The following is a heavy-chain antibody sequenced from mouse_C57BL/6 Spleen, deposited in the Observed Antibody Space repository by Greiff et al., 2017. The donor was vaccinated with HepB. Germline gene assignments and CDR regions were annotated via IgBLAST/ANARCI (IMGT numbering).Heavy chain of an antibody. CDR1: GFTFSDYG. CDR3: ARRWLLPHYAMDD. J-gene: IGHJ4*01. D-gene: IGHD2-3*01. Sequence: VQLVESGGGLVKPGGSLKLSCAASGFTFSDYGMHWVRQAPEKGLEWVAYISSGSSTIYYADTVKGRFTISRDNAKNTLFLQMTSLRSEDTAMYYCARRWLLPHYAMDDWGQGTSVTVSS. V-gene: IGHV5-17*01. CDR2: ISSGSSTI.